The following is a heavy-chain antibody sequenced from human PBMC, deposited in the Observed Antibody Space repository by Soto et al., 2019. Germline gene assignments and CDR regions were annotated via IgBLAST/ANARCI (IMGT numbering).Heavy chain of an antibody. D-gene: IGHD6-19*01. Sequence: QVQLVESGGGVVQPGRSLRLSCAASGFTFSSYAMRWVRQAPGKGLEWVAVISYDGSNKYYADSVKGRFTISRDNSKNTLYLQMNSLRAEDTAVYYCARDARAVAGYYYYYGMDVWGQGTTVTVSS. J-gene: IGHJ6*02. CDR2: ISYDGSNK. CDR1: GFTFSSYA. CDR3: ARDARAVAGYYYYYGMDV. V-gene: IGHV3-30-3*01.